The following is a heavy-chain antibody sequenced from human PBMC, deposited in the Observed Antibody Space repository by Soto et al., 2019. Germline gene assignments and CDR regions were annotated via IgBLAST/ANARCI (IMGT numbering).Heavy chain of an antibody. CDR2: INHSGST. Sequence: SETLSLTCAVYGGSFSGYYWSWIRQPPGKGLEWIGEINHSGSTNYNPSLKSRVTISVDTSKNQFSLKLSSVTAADTAVYYCARGKQPDPGNNWFDPWGQGTLVTVSS. J-gene: IGHJ5*02. V-gene: IGHV4-34*01. CDR1: GGSFSGYY. CDR3: ARGKQPDPGNNWFDP. D-gene: IGHD3-10*01.